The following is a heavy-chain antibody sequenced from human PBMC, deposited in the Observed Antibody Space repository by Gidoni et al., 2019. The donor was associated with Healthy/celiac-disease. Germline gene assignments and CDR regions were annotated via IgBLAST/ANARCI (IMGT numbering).Heavy chain of an antibody. CDR3: ARRAATNWYFDL. CDR2: MFYSGNT. D-gene: IGHD2-15*01. Sequence: QLQLQESGPGLVKPSETLSLTCTVSGGSISSSGYYWGWIRQPPGKGLEWIGSMFYSGNTYYNPSIKSRVTISVDTSKNQFSLNLSSVTAADTAVYYCARRAATNWYFDLWGRGTLLTVSS. V-gene: IGHV4-39*01. J-gene: IGHJ2*01. CDR1: GGSISSSGYY.